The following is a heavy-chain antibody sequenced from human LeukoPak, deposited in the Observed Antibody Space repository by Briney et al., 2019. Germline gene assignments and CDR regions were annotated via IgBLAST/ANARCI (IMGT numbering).Heavy chain of an antibody. CDR2: NYHSGST. J-gene: IGHJ5*02. Sequence: SETLSLTCAVSGGSISSGGYSWSWIRQPPGKGLEWIGYNYHSGSTYYNPSLKSRVTISVDRSKNQFSLKLSSVTAADTAVYYCARDAGVVTTGNWFDPWGQGTLVTVSS. V-gene: IGHV4-30-2*01. CDR3: ARDAGVVTTGNWFDP. D-gene: IGHD4-23*01. CDR1: GGSISSGGYS.